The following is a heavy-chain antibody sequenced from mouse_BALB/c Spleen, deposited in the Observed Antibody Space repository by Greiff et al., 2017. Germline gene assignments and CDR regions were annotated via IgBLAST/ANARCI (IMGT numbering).Heavy chain of an antibody. Sequence: VQLQQSGAELVRSGASVKLSCTASGFNIKDYYMHWVKQRPEQGLEWIGWIDPENGDTEYAPKFQGKATMTADTSSNTAYLQLSSLTSEDTAVYYCNPLYGSRYGFAYWGQGTLVTVSA. D-gene: IGHD1-1*01. CDR2: IDPENGDT. V-gene: IGHV14-4*02. J-gene: IGHJ3*01. CDR1: GFNIKDYY. CDR3: NPLYGSRYGFAY.